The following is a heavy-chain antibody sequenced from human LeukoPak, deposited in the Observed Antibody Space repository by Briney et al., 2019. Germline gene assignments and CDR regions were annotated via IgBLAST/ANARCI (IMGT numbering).Heavy chain of an antibody. D-gene: IGHD6-13*01. J-gene: IGHJ4*02. CDR2: FSGSGGST. CDR3: AKDRIGAVMYFDD. CDR1: GFTFSSYA. Sequence: GGSLRLSCAASGFTFSSYAMSWVRQAPGKGLECISGFSGSGGSTYYADSVKGRFTISRDNSKNTLYLQMNSLRAEDTAVYYCAKDRIGAVMYFDDWGQGTLVTVSS. V-gene: IGHV3-23*01.